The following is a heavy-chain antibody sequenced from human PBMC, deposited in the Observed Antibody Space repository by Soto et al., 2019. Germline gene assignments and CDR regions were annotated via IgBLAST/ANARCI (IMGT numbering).Heavy chain of an antibody. CDR2: MNSDGSTT. CDR3: ATADVDY. Sequence: GGSLRLSCAASGFTFGNYWMHWVRQAPGKGLEWVSRMNSDGSTTNYADSVKGRFTVSRDNAKNTLYLQMNSLRAEDTAVYYCATADVDYWGPGTLVTVSS. V-gene: IGHV3-74*01. J-gene: IGHJ4*02. CDR1: GFTFGNYW.